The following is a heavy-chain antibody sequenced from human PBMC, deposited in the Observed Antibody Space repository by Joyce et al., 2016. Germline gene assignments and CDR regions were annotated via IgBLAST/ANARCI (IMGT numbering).Heavy chain of an antibody. Sequence: EVQLVESGGGLIQPGGSLRLSCAASGFTVSSNYMSWVRRAPGKGLEWVSIIYSGGSGGSTYYADAGKGRFTISRANSKNTLYLQMNSLRAEDTAVYYCARSLAYDYGDYIFNYWGQGTLVTVSS. CDR2: IYSGGSGGST. D-gene: IGHD4-17*01. J-gene: IGHJ4*02. CDR3: ARSLAYDYGDYIFNY. V-gene: IGHV3-53*01. CDR1: GFTVSSNY.